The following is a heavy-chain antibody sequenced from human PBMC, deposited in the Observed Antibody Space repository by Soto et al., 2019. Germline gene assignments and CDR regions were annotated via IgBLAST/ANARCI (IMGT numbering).Heavy chain of an antibody. CDR2: IYYSGST. Sequence: PSETLSLTCSVSGGSISSEGNYWTWIRQQPGKGLEWIGYIYYSGSTDYNPSLKSRVTISVDRSKNQYSLNLSSVTAADTAIYYCARECGGYDSSTRYGLDVWGQGTTVTVSS. CDR1: GGSISSEGNY. CDR3: ARECGGYDSSTRYGLDV. D-gene: IGHD5-12*01. V-gene: IGHV4-31*02. J-gene: IGHJ6*02.